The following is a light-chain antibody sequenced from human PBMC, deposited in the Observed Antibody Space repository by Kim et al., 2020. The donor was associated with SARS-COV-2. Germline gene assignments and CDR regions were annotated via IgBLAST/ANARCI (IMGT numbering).Light chain of an antibody. CDR1: HNINSAY. CDR2: GAS. Sequence: TQSPGTLSLSPGDRATLSCRASHNINSAYLAWYQHKPGQAPRLLIHGASSRATGIPDRFSGSGSGTDFTLTIKRLESEDFAVYYCQQYSASREVTFGGGTKVDIK. V-gene: IGKV3-20*01. J-gene: IGKJ4*01. CDR3: QQYSASREVT.